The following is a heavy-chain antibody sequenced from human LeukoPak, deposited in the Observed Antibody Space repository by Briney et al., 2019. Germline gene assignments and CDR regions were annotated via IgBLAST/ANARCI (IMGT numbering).Heavy chain of an antibody. CDR2: VRFDGSDK. CDR1: GFTFRSHD. Sequence: GGSLRLSCAASGFTFRSHDMHWVRRAPGKGLEWVTFVRFDGSDKKYADSVKGRFTISRDNSKNTLSLQMISLRAEDTAVYYCAKSLYPDAFDIWGPGTMVTVS. D-gene: IGHD2-8*01. J-gene: IGHJ3*02. CDR3: AKSLYPDAFDI. V-gene: IGHV3-30*02.